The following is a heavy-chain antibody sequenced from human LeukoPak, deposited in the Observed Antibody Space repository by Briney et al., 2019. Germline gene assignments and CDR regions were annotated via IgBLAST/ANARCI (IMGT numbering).Heavy chain of an antibody. J-gene: IGHJ3*02. Sequence: PGRSLRLSCAASGVTFSSYGMHWVRQAPGKGLEWVAVISYDGSNKYYADSVKGRFTISRDNSKNTLYLQMNSLRAEDTAVYYCAFSLEMGAFDIWGQGTMVTVSS. CDR1: GVTFSSYG. V-gene: IGHV3-30*03. D-gene: IGHD1-1*01. CDR3: AFSLEMGAFDI. CDR2: ISYDGSNK.